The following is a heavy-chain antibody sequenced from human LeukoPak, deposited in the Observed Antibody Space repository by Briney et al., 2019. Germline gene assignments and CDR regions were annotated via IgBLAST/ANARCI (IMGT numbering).Heavy chain of an antibody. CDR3: ASTLYASGSSHWFDP. Sequence: SETLSLTCTVSGGSISSYYWSWIRQPPGKGLEWIGYIYYSGSTNYNPSLKSRVTISVDTSKNQFSLKLSSVTAADTAVYYCASTLYASGSSHWFDPWGQGTLVTVSS. V-gene: IGHV4-59*08. J-gene: IGHJ5*02. CDR2: IYYSGST. CDR1: GGSISSYY. D-gene: IGHD3-10*01.